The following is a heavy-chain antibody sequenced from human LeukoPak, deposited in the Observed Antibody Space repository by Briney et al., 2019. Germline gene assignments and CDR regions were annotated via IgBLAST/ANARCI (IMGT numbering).Heavy chain of an antibody. D-gene: IGHD2/OR15-2a*01. J-gene: IGHJ4*02. CDR3: ARDLGVVSHYYFDY. V-gene: IGHV3-48*01. CDR2: ISSSSSTI. Sequence: GGSLRLSCAASGFTFSSYSMNWVRQAPGKGLEWVSYISSSSSTIYYADSVKDRFTISRDNAKNSLYLQMNSLRAEDTAVYYCARDLGVVSHYYFDYWGQGTLVTVSS. CDR1: GFTFSSYS.